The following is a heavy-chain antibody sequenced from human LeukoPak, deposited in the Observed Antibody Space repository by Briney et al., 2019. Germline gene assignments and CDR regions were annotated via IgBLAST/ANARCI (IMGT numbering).Heavy chain of an antibody. Sequence: GESLKISCKGSGYSFTSFWIAWVRQMPGKGLEWMGIIYPGDSETRYSPSFQGQVTISADKSIGTAYLQWSSLKASDTAMYYCARSPRESDYWGQGTMVTFSS. CDR3: ARSPRESDY. CDR2: IYPGDSET. V-gene: IGHV5-51*01. J-gene: IGHJ4*02. CDR1: GYSFTSFW.